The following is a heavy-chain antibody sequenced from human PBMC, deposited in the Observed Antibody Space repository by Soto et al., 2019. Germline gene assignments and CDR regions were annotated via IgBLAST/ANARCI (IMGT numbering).Heavy chain of an antibody. CDR2: VIPILGTA. Sequence: QVQLVQSGAEVKKPGSSVKVSCTASGGSLRNSVISWVRQAPAQRLEWMGGVIPILGTANYAQKFQGRVTMNADEATSTAYMDLSSLSPDDTAVYYCARLGHPGHWGPGTRVIVS. CDR3: ARLGHPGH. J-gene: IGHJ4*02. CDR1: GGSLRNSV. V-gene: IGHV1-69*01.